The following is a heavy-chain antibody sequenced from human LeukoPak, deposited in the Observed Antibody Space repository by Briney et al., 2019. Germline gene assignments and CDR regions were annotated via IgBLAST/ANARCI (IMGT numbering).Heavy chain of an antibody. Sequence: SETLSLTCTVSGGSISSSSYYWGWIRQPPGKGLEWIGSIYYSGSTYFNPSLKSRVTISVDTSKNQFSLKLSSVTAEDTAVYYCARFGGPYRTPANAFDIWGQGTMVTVSS. CDR2: IYYSGST. CDR3: ARFGGPYRTPANAFDI. D-gene: IGHD5-12*01. CDR1: GGSISSSSYY. V-gene: IGHV4-39*07. J-gene: IGHJ3*02.